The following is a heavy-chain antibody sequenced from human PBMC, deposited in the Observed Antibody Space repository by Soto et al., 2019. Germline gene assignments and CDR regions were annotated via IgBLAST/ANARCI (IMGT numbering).Heavy chain of an antibody. CDR3: ARDCRSGYYLDY. CDR1: GDSISSGGYS. D-gene: IGHD3-22*01. Sequence: QLQLQESGSGLVKPSQTLSLTCAVSGDSISSGGYSWNWIRQPPGKGLEWIGYIYHSGGTDYNPSLKSRGTMTVDSSNSQFSLKLSSVTAAGTAVYYCARDCRSGYYLDYWGQGTLVTVSS. CDR2: IYHSGGT. J-gene: IGHJ4*02. V-gene: IGHV4-30-2*01.